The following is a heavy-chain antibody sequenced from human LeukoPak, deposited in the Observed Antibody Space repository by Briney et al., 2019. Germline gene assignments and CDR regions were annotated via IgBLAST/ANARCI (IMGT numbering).Heavy chain of an antibody. Sequence: ASVKVSCKTSGYTFTNYGVSWVRQAPGQGLEWMGWISAYNGYTNYAQKLQVRVTMTTDTSTSTAYMELRSLTSDDTAVYYCARILTTDNYYYYGMDVWGQGTTVTVSS. CDR2: ISAYNGYT. D-gene: IGHD3-22*01. CDR3: ARILTTDNYYYYGMDV. CDR1: GYTFTNYG. J-gene: IGHJ6*02. V-gene: IGHV1-18*01.